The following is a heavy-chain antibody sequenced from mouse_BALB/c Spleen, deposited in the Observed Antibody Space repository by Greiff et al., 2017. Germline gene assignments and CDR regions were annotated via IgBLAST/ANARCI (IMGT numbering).Heavy chain of an antibody. V-gene: IGHV1-69*01. D-gene: IGHD4-1*01. CDR2: IDTSDSYT. CDR3: ARKGAWGYFDV. Sequence: VQLQQSGAELVMPGASVKMSCKASGYTFTYYWMHWVKQRPGQGLEWIGAIDTSDSYTSYNQKFKGKATLTVDESSSTAYMQLSSLTSEDSAVYYCARKGAWGYFDVWGAGTTVTVSS. CDR1: GYTFTYYW. J-gene: IGHJ1*01.